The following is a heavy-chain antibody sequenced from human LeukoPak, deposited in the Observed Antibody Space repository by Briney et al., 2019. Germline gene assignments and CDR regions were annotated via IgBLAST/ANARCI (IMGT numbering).Heavy chain of an antibody. CDR2: ISGDGGST. D-gene: IGHD3-10*01. CDR3: AKDRSYGSGSPLSTGFDY. Sequence: PGGSLRLSCAASGFTFDDYAMHWVRQAPGKGLEWVSLISGDGGSTYYADSEKGRFTISRDNSKNSLYLQMNSLRTEDTALYYCAKDRSYGSGSPLSTGFDYWGQGTLVTVSS. J-gene: IGHJ4*02. CDR1: GFTFDDYA. V-gene: IGHV3-43*02.